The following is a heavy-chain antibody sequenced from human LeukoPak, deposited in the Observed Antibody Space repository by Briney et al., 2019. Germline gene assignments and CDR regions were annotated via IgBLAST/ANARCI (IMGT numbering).Heavy chain of an antibody. V-gene: IGHV1-18*01. D-gene: IGHD2-15*01. CDR1: GYTFISYG. CDR3: ARVNDIAVVAAAAPHYEY. Sequence: GSSVRVSCKASGYTFISYGISWVRQAPGQGLEWVGWISAYKGATDYAQKFQGRVAMTTDTSTSTVYMELKSLTFEDTAVYYCARVNDIAVVAAAAPHYEYWGQGTLVTVSS. J-gene: IGHJ4*02. CDR2: ISAYKGAT.